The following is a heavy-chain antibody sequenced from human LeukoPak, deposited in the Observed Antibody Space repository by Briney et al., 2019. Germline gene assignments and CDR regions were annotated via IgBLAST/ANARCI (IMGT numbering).Heavy chain of an antibody. CDR1: GGTFSSYA. CDR2: IIPIFGTA. J-gene: IGHJ4*02. Sequence: SVKVSCKASGGTFSSYAISWVRQAPGQGLEWMGGIIPIFGTADYAQKFQGRVTITTDESTSTAYMELSSLRSEDTAVYYCAKGYSSGWYESNFDYWGQGTLVTVSS. CDR3: AKGYSSGWYESNFDY. V-gene: IGHV1-69*05. D-gene: IGHD6-19*01.